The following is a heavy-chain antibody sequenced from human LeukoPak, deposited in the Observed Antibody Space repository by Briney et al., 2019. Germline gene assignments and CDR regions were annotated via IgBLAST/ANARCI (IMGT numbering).Heavy chain of an antibody. Sequence: PGGSLRLSCEASGFTFSVNWMSWARQPPGKGLEWVASINPDGSQKLYVDSVKGRFTISRDNTKSSLYLQMNSLGAEDTAMYYCAKLLGTATTYDSWGRGTRVTVSS. CDR2: INPDGSQK. J-gene: IGHJ4*02. V-gene: IGHV3-7*01. D-gene: IGHD5-24*01. CDR3: AKLLGTATTYDS. CDR1: GFTFSVNW.